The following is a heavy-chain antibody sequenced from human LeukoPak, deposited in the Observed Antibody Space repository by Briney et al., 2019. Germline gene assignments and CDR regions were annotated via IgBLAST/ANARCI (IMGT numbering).Heavy chain of an antibody. D-gene: IGHD1/OR15-1a*01. Sequence: GGSLRLSCAASGFTVSSNYMSWVRQAPGKGLEWVSVIYSSGSTYYADSVKGRFTISRDNSKNTLYLQMNSLRAEDTAVYYCTRADDWNTRARDYWGQGTLVTVSS. J-gene: IGHJ4*02. V-gene: IGHV3-66*01. CDR3: TRADDWNTRARDY. CDR1: GFTVSSNY. CDR2: IYSSGST.